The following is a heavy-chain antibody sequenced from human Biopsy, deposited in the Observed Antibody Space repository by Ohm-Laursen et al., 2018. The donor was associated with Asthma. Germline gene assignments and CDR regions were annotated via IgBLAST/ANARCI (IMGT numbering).Heavy chain of an antibody. V-gene: IGHV4-39*01. CDR2: IYYSGTT. D-gene: IGHD6-13*01. J-gene: IGHJ6*02. Sequence: TLSLTCSLSSGSGGYMRSGNYYWGWICQPPGKGLEWIGSIYYSGTTYYDPSLESRVTVPADTSKNQFSLKLTSVPAADTAVYYCVRGSSSWHHGPFHYYYGLDVWGQGTTATVSS. CDR3: VRGSSSWHHGPFHYYYGLDV. CDR1: SGSGGYMRSGNYY.